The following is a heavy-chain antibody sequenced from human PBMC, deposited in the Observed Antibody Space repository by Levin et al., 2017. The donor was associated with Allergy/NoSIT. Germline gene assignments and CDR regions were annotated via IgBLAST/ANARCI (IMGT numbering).Heavy chain of an antibody. CDR3: ARWASSCVIATCYNPLDF. V-gene: IGHV1-69*13. CDR2: IIPMFGTT. Sequence: ASVKVSCKASGGTFNRHTFSWVRQAPGQGLEWMGTIIPMFGTTKYAKKFQGRLTITADESTSTAYMDLSSLRSEDTAVYFCARWASSCVIATCYNPLDFWGQGTLVTVSS. D-gene: IGHD2-2*02. CDR1: GGTFNRHT. J-gene: IGHJ4*02.